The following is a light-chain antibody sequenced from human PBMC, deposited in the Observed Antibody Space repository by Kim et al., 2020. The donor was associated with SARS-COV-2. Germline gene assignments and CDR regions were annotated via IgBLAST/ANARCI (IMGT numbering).Light chain of an antibody. CDR1: SSDVGGYNY. V-gene: IGLV2-8*01. J-gene: IGLJ3*02. Sequence: QSALTQPPSASGSPGQSVTISCTGASSDVGGYNYVSWYQQHPGKAPKLIIYEVTKRPSGVPDRFSGSKSGNTASLTVSGLQADDEADYYCTSYAGSKNLRVFGGGTQLTVL. CDR3: TSYAGSKNLRV. CDR2: EVT.